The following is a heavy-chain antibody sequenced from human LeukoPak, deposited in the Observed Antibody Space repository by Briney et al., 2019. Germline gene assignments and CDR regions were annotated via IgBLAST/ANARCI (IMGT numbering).Heavy chain of an antibody. CDR1: GGTFSSYV. J-gene: IGHJ6*02. CDR3: AKGDYGSLRYYYYYGMDV. V-gene: IGHV1-69*04. D-gene: IGHD4/OR15-4a*01. CDR2: IIPILGIA. Sequence: ASVKVSCKASGGTFSSYVISWVRQAPGQGLEWMGRIIPILGIANYAQKFQGRVTITADKSTSTAYMELSSLRSEDTAVYYCAKGDYGSLRYYYYYGMDVWGQGTTVTVSS.